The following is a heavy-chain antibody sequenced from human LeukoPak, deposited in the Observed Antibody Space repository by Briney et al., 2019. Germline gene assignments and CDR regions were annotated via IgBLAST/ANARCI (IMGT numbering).Heavy chain of an antibody. Sequence: GGSLSLSCAASGFTFRNYAMNWVRQAPGKGLEWVSGISGSGGSTYYAGSVKGRFTISRDNAKNSLYLQMNSLRAEDTAVYYCAREGELHGPYFDYWGQGTLVTVSS. CDR2: ISGSGGST. V-gene: IGHV3-23*01. D-gene: IGHD1-26*01. J-gene: IGHJ4*02. CDR3: AREGELHGPYFDY. CDR1: GFTFRNYA.